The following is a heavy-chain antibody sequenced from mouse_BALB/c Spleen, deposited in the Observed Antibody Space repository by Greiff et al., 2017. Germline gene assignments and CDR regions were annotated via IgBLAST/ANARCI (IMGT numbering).Heavy chain of an antibody. D-gene: IGHD1-1*01. J-gene: IGHJ2*01. V-gene: IGHV3-2*02. Sequence: EVKLQESGPGLVKPSQSLSLTCTVTGYSITSDYAWNWIRQFPGNKLEWMGYISYSGSTSYNPSLKSRISITRDTSKNQFFLQLNSVTTEDTATYYCARRDYYGSSYGGVLYYFDYWGQGTTLTVSS. CDR2: ISYSGST. CDR3: ARRDYYGSSYGGVLYYFDY. CDR1: GYSITSDYA.